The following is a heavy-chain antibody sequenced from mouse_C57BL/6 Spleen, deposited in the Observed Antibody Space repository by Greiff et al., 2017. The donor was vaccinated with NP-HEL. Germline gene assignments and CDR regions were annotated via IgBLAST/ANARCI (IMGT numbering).Heavy chain of an antibody. CDR1: GYAFSSSW. J-gene: IGHJ1*03. CDR2: IYPGDGDT. Sequence: VQLQQSGPELVKPGASVKISCKASGYAFSSSWMNWVKQRPGKGLEWIGRIYPGDGDTNYNGKFKGKATLTADKSSSTAYMQLSSLTSEDSAVYFGAAERGITTVVARYWYFDGWGTGTTVTVSS. V-gene: IGHV1-82*01. D-gene: IGHD1-1*01. CDR3: AAERGITTVVARYWYFDG.